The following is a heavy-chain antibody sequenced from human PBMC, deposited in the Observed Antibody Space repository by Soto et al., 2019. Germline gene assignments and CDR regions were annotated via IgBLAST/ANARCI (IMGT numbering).Heavy chain of an antibody. CDR3: ARDLDASGSYYTNY. V-gene: IGHV1-18*01. D-gene: IGHD3-10*01. J-gene: IGHJ4*02. Sequence: QVQLVQSGAEVKKPGASVTVSCKTSGYTFSSIGISWVRQAPGRGLEWMGWISPHKDDTYYAQRLQGRVTMTTDTSTSTAYMELRSLRSDDTAVYFCARDLDASGSYYTNYWGQGTLVTVSS. CDR1: GYTFSSIG. CDR2: ISPHKDDT.